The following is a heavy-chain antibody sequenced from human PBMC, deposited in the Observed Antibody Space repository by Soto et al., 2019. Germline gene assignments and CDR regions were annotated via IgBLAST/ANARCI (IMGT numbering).Heavy chain of an antibody. Sequence: ASVKVSCKASGYTFSSYYMHWVRQAPGQGLEWMGIINPSGGSTSYAQKFQGRVTMTRDTSTSTVYMELSSLRSEDTAVYYCAREGGGAVAIDYWGQGTLVTVYS. CDR1: GYTFSSYY. CDR2: INPSGGST. CDR3: AREGGGAVAIDY. D-gene: IGHD6-19*01. V-gene: IGHV1-46*03. J-gene: IGHJ4*02.